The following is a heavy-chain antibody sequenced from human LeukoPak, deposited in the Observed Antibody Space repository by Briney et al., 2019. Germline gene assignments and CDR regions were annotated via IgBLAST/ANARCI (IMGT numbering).Heavy chain of an antibody. Sequence: PGGSLRLSCAASGFTFSSYWMSWVRQAPGKGPEWVANIKQDGSEKYYVDSVKGRFTISRDNAKNSLYLQMNSLRAEDTAVYYCARAAAHYDILTGYSYYFDYWGQGTLVTVSS. J-gene: IGHJ4*02. V-gene: IGHV3-7*01. CDR2: IKQDGSEK. CDR3: ARAAAHYDILTGYSYYFDY. CDR1: GFTFSSYW. D-gene: IGHD3-9*01.